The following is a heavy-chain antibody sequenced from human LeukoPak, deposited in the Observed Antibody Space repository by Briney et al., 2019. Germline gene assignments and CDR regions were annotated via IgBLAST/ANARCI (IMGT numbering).Heavy chain of an antibody. V-gene: IGHV3-7*01. CDR1: GFTFSSYW. J-gene: IGHJ4*02. D-gene: IGHD1-26*01. Sequence: GGSLRLSCAASGFTFSSYWMSWVRQAPGKGLEWVANVREDGGLVNYLDSVKGRFTISRDNSKNSVYLQMNSLRAEDTAVYYCARDLPWEYFDYWGQGTLVTVSS. CDR3: ARDLPWEYFDY. CDR2: VREDGGLV.